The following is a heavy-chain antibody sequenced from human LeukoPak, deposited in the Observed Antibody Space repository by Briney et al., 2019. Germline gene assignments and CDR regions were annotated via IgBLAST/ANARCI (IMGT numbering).Heavy chain of an antibody. D-gene: IGHD3-3*01. CDR3: ARALGDFWSGYYPRYYYMDV. CDR1: GFTFDDYG. CDR2: IKQDGSEK. V-gene: IGHV3-7*04. Sequence: PGGSLRLSCAASGFTFDDYGMSWVRQAPGKGLEWVANIKQDGSEKYYVDSVKGRFTISRDNAKNSLYLQMNSLRAEDTAVYYCARALGDFWSGYYPRYYYMDVWGKGTTVTVSS. J-gene: IGHJ6*03.